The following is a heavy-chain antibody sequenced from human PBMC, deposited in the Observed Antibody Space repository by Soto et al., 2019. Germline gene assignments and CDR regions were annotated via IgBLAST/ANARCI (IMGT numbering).Heavy chain of an antibody. J-gene: IGHJ4*02. CDR1: GFTFSSYG. V-gene: IGHV3-30*18. D-gene: IGHD6-13*01. Sequence: QVQLVESGGGVVQPGRSLRLSCAASGFTFSSYGMHWVRQAPGKGLEWVAVISYDGSNKYYADSVKGRFTISRDNSKNTLYLQMNSLRAEDTAVYYCAKDEAQQLLRYFDYWGQGTLVTVSS. CDR3: AKDEAQQLLRYFDY. CDR2: ISYDGSNK.